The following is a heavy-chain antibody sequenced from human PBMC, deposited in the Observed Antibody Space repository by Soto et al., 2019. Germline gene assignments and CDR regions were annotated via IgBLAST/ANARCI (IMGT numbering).Heavy chain of an antibody. J-gene: IGHJ4*02. V-gene: IGHV3-15*01. CDR1: GFTFSNVW. Sequence: EVQLVESGGGLVKPGGSLRLSCAASGFTFSNVWMTWVRQAPGKGLEWVGRIKSKTDGGTTDYGAPVKGRFIISRDDSKNTLYLQMSSLKTEDTAVYYCPTGGDALVRGVVIGYFDYWGQGTLVTVSS. CDR3: PTGGDALVRGVVIGYFDY. D-gene: IGHD3-10*01. CDR2: IKSKTDGGTT.